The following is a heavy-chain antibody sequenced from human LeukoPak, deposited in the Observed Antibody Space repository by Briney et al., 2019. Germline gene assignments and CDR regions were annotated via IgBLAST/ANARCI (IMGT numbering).Heavy chain of an antibody. D-gene: IGHD4-17*01. V-gene: IGHV3-30*18. CDR3: AKDMRYGDYVSDY. CDR1: GFTFGSYG. CDR2: ISYDGSNK. J-gene: IGHJ4*02. Sequence: GGSLRLSCAASGFTFGSYGMHWVRQAPGKGLEWVAVISYDGSNKYYADSVKGRFTISRDNSKNTLYLQMNSLRAEDTAVYYCAKDMRYGDYVSDYWGQGTLVTVSS.